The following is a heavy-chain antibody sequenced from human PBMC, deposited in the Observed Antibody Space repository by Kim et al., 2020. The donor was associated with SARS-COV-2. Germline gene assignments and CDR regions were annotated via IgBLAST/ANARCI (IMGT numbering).Heavy chain of an antibody. Sequence: ASVKVSCKASGYTFTSYGISWVRQVPGQGLEWMGWISAYNGNTNYAQKLQGRVTMTTDTSTSTAYMELRSLRSDDTAVYYCARYTPPLVVPAAIRAYYYYGMDVWGQGTTVTVSS. CDR2: ISAYNGNT. CDR3: ARYTPPLVVPAAIRAYYYYGMDV. CDR1: GYTFTSYG. J-gene: IGHJ6*02. D-gene: IGHD2-2*01. V-gene: IGHV1-18*04.